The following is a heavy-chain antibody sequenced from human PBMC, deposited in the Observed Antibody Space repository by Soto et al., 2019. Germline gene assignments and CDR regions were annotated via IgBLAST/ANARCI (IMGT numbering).Heavy chain of an antibody. D-gene: IGHD5-12*01. V-gene: IGHV1-69*01. CDR2: IIPMFDTT. Sequence: QVQLVQSGAEVKKPGSSVKVSCKASGGAFGSYAINWVRQAPGQGLEWMGGIIPMFDTTNYAQRFQGRVRVTADESRSTVCLELTRLRSEDTAMYYCTRHRGYSSGYWGQDFWGQGTLVTVSS. J-gene: IGHJ4*02. CDR3: TRHRGYSSGYWGQDF. CDR1: GGAFGSYA.